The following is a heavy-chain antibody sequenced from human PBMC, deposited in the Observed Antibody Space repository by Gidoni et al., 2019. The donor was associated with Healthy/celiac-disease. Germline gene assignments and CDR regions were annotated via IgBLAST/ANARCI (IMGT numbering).Heavy chain of an antibody. D-gene: IGHD5-12*01. CDR3: ARDPDSYDQAGVGYYYYYGMDV. V-gene: IGHV3-21*01. J-gene: IGHJ6*02. Sequence: STGKGLEWVSSISSSSSYIYYADSVKGRFTISRDNAKNSLNLQMNSLRAEDTAVYYCARDPDSYDQAGVGYYYYYGMDVWGQGTTVTVSS. CDR2: ISSSSSYI.